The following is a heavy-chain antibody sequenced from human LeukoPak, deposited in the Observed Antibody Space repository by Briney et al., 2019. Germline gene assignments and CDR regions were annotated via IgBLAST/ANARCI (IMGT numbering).Heavy chain of an antibody. J-gene: IGHJ4*02. CDR2: ISSSSSYI. D-gene: IGHD1-26*01. CDR3: ARDRGELNYFDY. V-gene: IGHV3-21*01. Sequence: GGSLRLSCAASGFTFSSYSMNWVRQAPGKGLEWVSSISSSSSYIYYADSVKGRFTISRDNAKNSLYLQMNSLRVEDTAVYYCARDRGELNYFDYWGQGTLVTVSS. CDR1: GFTFSSYS.